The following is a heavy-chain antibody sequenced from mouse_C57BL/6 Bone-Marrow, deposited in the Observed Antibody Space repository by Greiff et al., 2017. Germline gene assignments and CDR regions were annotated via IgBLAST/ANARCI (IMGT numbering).Heavy chain of an antibody. CDR1: GYTFTSYW. Sequence: QVQLQQPGAELVKPGASVKLSCKASGYTFTSYWMHWVKQRPGQGLEWIGMIHPNSGSTNYNEKFKSKATLTVDKSSSTAFMELRSLTSGGSAGYFCARRAGYWGQGTTLTVSS. CDR3: ARRAGY. CDR2: IHPNSGST. V-gene: IGHV1-64*01. J-gene: IGHJ2*01. D-gene: IGHD3-1*01.